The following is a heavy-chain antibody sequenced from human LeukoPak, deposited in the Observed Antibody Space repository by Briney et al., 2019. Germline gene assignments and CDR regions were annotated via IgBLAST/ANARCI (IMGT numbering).Heavy chain of an antibody. V-gene: IGHV3-30*18. CDR2: ISYDGSNK. J-gene: IGHJ4*02. D-gene: IGHD1-26*01. Sequence: GGSLRLSCAASGFTFSSYGMHWVRQAPGKGLEWVAVISYDGSNKYYADSVKGRFTISRDNSKNTLYLQMNSLRAEDTAVYYCAKDLSGSPSYFDYWGQGTLVTVSS. CDR1: GFTFSSYG. CDR3: AKDLSGSPSYFDY.